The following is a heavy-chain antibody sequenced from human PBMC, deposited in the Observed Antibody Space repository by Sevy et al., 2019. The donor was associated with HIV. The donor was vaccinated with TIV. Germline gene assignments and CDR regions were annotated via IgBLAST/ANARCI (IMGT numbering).Heavy chain of an antibody. CDR1: GFTFSSHG. CDR2: MSYDGSYK. Sequence: GGSLRLSCAASGFTFSSHGMHWVRQAPGKGLEWVAVMSYDGSYKSYGDSVKGRFTISRDDSTNTLYLQMNSLRPEDTAMYYCVRDSGYSINWYPAYWGQGTLVTVSS. J-gene: IGHJ4*02. CDR3: VRDSGYSINWYPAY. D-gene: IGHD6-13*01. V-gene: IGHV3-30*03.